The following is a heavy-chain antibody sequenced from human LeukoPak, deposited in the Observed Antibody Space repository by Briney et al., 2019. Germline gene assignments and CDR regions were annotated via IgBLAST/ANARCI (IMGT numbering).Heavy chain of an antibody. D-gene: IGHD1-7*01. Sequence: GGSVRLSCAASGFTLSDYWMNGVRQVPGKGPVWVSHISPDGRNIAYADSVKGRFTISRDSAKNTLYLQMNSLRVGDTAVYYCVRDGGGTTPYDCWGQGTLVTVSS. CDR1: GFTLSDYW. CDR3: VRDGGGTTPYDC. CDR2: ISPDGRNI. V-gene: IGHV3-74*01. J-gene: IGHJ4*02.